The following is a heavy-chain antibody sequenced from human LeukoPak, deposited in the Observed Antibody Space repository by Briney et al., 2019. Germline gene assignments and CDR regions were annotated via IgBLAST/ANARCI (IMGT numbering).Heavy chain of an antibody. Sequence: ASVKVSCKASGGTFTSYAISWVRQAPGQGLEWMGRIIPIFGTANYAQKIQGRVTFTTAESTSTTSMVLSSLRSEAPALTSCARVDEQQLVRWGQGTLVTVSS. V-gene: IGHV1-69*05. CDR2: IIPIFGTA. CDR1: GGTFTSYA. CDR3: ARVDEQQLVR. J-gene: IGHJ4*02. D-gene: IGHD6-13*01.